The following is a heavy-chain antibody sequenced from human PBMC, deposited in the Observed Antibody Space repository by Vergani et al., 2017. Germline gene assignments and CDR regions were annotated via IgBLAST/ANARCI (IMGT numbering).Heavy chain of an antibody. J-gene: IGHJ4*02. D-gene: IGHD2-2*01. V-gene: IGHV3-43*01. CDR2: ISWDGGST. CDR3: AKGVPYY. CDR1: GFTFDDYT. Sequence: EVQLVESGGVVVQPGGSLRLSCAASGFTFDDYTMHWVRQAPGKGLEWVSLISWDGGSTYYADSVKGRFTISRDNSKNTLYLQMNSLRAEDTAVYYCAKGVPYYWGQGTLVTVSS.